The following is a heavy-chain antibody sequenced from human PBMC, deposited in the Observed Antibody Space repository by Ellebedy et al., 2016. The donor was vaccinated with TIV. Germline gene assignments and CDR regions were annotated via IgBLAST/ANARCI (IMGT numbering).Heavy chain of an antibody. Sequence: PGGSLRLSCAASGFTFSSYEMNWVRQAPGKGLEWLSYISSSGSSISYADSVKGRFTISRDNAKNSLYLQMNSLRAEDTAVYYCARELDQWLVTWGQGTLVTVSS. J-gene: IGHJ5*02. CDR1: GFTFSSYE. CDR3: ARELDQWLVT. CDR2: ISSSGSSI. V-gene: IGHV3-48*03. D-gene: IGHD6-19*01.